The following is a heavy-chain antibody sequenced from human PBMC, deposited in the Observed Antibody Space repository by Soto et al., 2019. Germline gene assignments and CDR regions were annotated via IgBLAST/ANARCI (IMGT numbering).Heavy chain of an antibody. Sequence: EVQLVESGGGLVQPGGSLRLSCAGSGSIFSVYDMHWVRQVIGKGLEWGSTIGNGGDTYYSVSVKGRFTISRENAKNSLYLQMNSLRAGDTAVYYCARGFPFYYYMDVWGKGTTVTVSS. D-gene: IGHD2-21*01. J-gene: IGHJ6*03. CDR1: GSIFSVYD. CDR3: ARGFPFYYYMDV. CDR2: IGNGGDT. V-gene: IGHV3-13*01.